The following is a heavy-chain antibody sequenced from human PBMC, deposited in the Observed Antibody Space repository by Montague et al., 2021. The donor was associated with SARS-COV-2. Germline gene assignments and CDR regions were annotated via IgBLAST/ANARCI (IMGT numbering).Heavy chain of an antibody. Sequence: SETLSLTCTVSAGSINNHYWSWIRQPPGKELEWIAYVYYSGTASYNPSLKSRVTISVDTSRNQFSLQLTSVTVADTAVYYCARRPSSGWSFDYWGQGTQVSVSS. V-gene: IGHV4-59*08. J-gene: IGHJ4*02. CDR2: VYYSGTA. CDR3: ARRPSSGWSFDY. D-gene: IGHD6-19*01. CDR1: AGSINNHY.